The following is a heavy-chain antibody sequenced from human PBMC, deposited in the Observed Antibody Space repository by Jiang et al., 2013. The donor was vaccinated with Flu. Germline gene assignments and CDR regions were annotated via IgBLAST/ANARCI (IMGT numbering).Heavy chain of an antibody. D-gene: IGHD4-17*01. CDR1: GYSFTNYF. CDR2: INPGGGST. J-gene: IGHJ4*02. CDR3: ARFRDYGDTYLDY. Sequence: VSCKASGYSFTNYFMHWVRQAPGQGLEWMGLINPGGGSTSYPQKFQGRVTMTGDTSTTTVYMELTSLRSEDTAVYYCARFRDYGDTYLDYWGQGTLVTVSS. V-gene: IGHV1-46*01.